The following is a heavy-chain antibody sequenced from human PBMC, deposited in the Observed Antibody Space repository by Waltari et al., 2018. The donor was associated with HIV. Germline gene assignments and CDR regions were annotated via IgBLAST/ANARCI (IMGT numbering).Heavy chain of an antibody. J-gene: IGHJ4*02. D-gene: IGHD2-8*02. CDR3: ARGTYWPSPDY. V-gene: IGHV4-34*01. Sequence: QVQLQQWGAGLLKPSETLSLRCAVYGGSFSSYYWTWIRQAPGKGLEWIGEINHSGSTNYNPSLKSRVTISLDTSTNQFSLKLTSMTAADTAIYYCARGTYWPSPDYWGRGTLVSVSS. CDR1: GGSFSSYY. CDR2: INHSGST.